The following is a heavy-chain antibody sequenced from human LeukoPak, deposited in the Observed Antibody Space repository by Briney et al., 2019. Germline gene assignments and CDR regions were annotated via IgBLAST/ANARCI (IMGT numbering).Heavy chain of an antibody. CDR3: AKAYYDILTGSDY. CDR2: ISGSGGST. Sequence: GGSLRLSWAASGFTFSSYIMNWVRQAPGKGLEWVSGISGSGGSTYYADSVKGRFTTSRDNSKNTLYLQMNSLRAEDTAVYYCAKAYYDILTGSDYWGQGTLVSVSS. D-gene: IGHD3-9*01. V-gene: IGHV3-23*01. CDR1: GFTFSSYI. J-gene: IGHJ4*02.